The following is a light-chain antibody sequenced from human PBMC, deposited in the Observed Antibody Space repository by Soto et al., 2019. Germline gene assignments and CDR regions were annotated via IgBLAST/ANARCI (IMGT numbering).Light chain of an antibody. V-gene: IGKV1-39*01. Sequence: DIEMTQSPSSLSVSVGDSVTINCRASQSIATYFNWYQQKPGKAPKLLIYDASSLQSGVPSRFSGSGSGTEFTLTITSLRPDDFATYYCQQSYSILWTFGQGTKVDIK. CDR3: QQSYSILWT. CDR2: DAS. CDR1: QSIATY. J-gene: IGKJ1*01.